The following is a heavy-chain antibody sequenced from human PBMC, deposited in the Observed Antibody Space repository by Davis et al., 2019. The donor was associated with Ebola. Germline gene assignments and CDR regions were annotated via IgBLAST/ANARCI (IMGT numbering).Heavy chain of an antibody. D-gene: IGHD6-13*01. CDR1: GFTFSSYA. J-gene: IGHJ3*02. CDR2: ISGSGGST. CDR3: ARHPGIAAALWFGAFDI. V-gene: IGHV3-23*01. Sequence: PGGSLRLSCAASGFTFSSYAMSWVRQAPGKGLEWVSAISGSGGSTYYADSVKGRFTISRDNSKNTLYLQMNSLRAEDTAVYYCARHPGIAAALWFGAFDIWGQGTMVTVSS.